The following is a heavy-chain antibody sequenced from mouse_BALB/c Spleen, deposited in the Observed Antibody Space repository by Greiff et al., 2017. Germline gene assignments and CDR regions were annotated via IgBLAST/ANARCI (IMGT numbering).Heavy chain of an antibody. Sequence: VQLKQSGAELVRPGALVKLSCKASGFNIKDYYMHWVKQRPEQGLEWIGWIDPENGNTIYDPKFQGKASITADTSSNTAYLQLSSLTSEDTAVYYCAGGFVTTVVATSYYAMDYWGQGTSVTVSS. D-gene: IGHD1-1*01. CDR2: IDPENGNT. V-gene: IGHV14-1*02. J-gene: IGHJ4*01. CDR1: GFNIKDYY. CDR3: AGGFVTTVVATSYYAMDY.